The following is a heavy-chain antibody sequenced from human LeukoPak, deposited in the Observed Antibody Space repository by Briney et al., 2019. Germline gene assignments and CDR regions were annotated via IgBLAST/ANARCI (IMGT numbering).Heavy chain of an antibody. CDR2: IYHSGST. CDR1: GYSISSGYY. CDR3: AREPYYDFWSGPGWFDP. D-gene: IGHD3-3*01. J-gene: IGHJ5*02. V-gene: IGHV4-38-2*02. Sequence: SETLSLTCTVSGYSISSGYYWGWIRQPPGKGLEWIGSIYHSGSTYYNPSLKSRVTISVDTSKNQFSLKLSSVTAADTAVYYCAREPYYDFWSGPGWFDPWGQGTLVTVSS.